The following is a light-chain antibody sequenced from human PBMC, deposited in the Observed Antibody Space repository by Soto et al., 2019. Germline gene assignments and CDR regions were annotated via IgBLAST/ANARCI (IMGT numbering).Light chain of an antibody. J-gene: IGLJ2*01. CDR1: SSNIGNNA. Sequence: QSVLTQPPSVSAAPRQRVTISCSGSSSNIGNNAVNRYQQLPGKAPKLLIYYDDLLPSGVSDRFSGSKSGTSASLAISGLQSEDEADYYCAAWDDSLNGVVFGGGTKLTVL. CDR3: AAWDDSLNGVV. V-gene: IGLV1-36*01. CDR2: YDD.